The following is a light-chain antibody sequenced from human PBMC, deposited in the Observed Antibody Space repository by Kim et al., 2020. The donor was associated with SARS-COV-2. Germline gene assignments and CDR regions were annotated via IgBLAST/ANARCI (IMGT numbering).Light chain of an antibody. V-gene: IGLV1-44*01. CDR2: NDN. CDR1: SSNVGLHF. J-gene: IGLJ3*02. CDR3: ATWDVSLNGWV. Sequence: QPVLTQPPSTSGTPGQRVTISCSGSSSNVGLHFVNWYQQLPGTAPKVFIYNDNQRPSGVPDRFSGSRSGTSASLAISGLQSEDEADYYCATWDVSLNGWVFGGGAQLTV.